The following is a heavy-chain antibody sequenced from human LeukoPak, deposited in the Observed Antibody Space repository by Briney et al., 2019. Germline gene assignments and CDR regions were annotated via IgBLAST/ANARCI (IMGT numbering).Heavy chain of an antibody. CDR2: INLSGST. D-gene: IGHD2-15*01. CDR1: GGSFSGYY. J-gene: IGHJ5*02. V-gene: IGHV4-34*01. CDR3: ARGPPQVVHADPYCSGGSCYGSRWFDP. Sequence: KPSETLSLTCAVYGGSFSGYYWSWIRQPPGKGLEWIGEINLSGSTNYNPSLKSRVTISVDTSKNQFSLKLSSVTAADTAVYYCARGPPQVVHADPYCSGGSCYGSRWFDPWGQGTLVTVSS.